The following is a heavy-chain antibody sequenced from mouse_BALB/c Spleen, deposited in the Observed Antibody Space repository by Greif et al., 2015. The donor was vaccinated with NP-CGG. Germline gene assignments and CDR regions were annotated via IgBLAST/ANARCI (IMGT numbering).Heavy chain of an antibody. V-gene: IGHV1S29*02. CDR3: ARYSSYYGSSYWYFDV. CDR1: GYTFTDYN. CDR2: IYPYNGGT. Sequence: VQLKQSGPELVKPGASVKISCKASGYTFTDYNMHWVKQSHGKSLEWIGYIYPYNGGTGYNQKFKSKATLTVDNSSSTAYMERRSLTSEDSAVYYCARYSSYYGSSYWYFDVWGAGTTVTVSS. J-gene: IGHJ1*01. D-gene: IGHD1-1*01.